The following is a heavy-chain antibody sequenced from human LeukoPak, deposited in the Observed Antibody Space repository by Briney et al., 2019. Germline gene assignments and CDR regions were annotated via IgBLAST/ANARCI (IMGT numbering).Heavy chain of an antibody. Sequence: GGSLRLSCAASGVTFSSYGMHWVRQAPGKGLEWVAFIRYDGSNKYYADSVKGRFTISKDNSKNTLYLQMNSLRAEDTAVYYCAKDPRSGYYESSGYWGQGTLVTVSS. CDR3: AKDPRSGYYESSGY. CDR2: IRYDGSNK. V-gene: IGHV3-30*02. J-gene: IGHJ4*02. D-gene: IGHD3-22*01. CDR1: GVTFSSYG.